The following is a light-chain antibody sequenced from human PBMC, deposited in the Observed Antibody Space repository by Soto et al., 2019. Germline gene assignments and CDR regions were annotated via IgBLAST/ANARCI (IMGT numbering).Light chain of an antibody. J-gene: IGKJ1*01. V-gene: IGKV1-5*01. CDR1: QTISSW. Sequence: DIQMTQSPSTLSGSVGDRVTITCRASQTISSWLAWYQQKPGKAPKVLIYHASNLQSGVPSRFSGGGSGTEFTLTISSLQPDDFATYYCQQYNSYSFGQGTKVDIK. CDR3: QQYNSYS. CDR2: HAS.